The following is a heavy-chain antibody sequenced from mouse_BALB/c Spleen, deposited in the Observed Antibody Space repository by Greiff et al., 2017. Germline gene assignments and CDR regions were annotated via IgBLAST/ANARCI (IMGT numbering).Heavy chain of an antibody. CDR2: IWAGGST. CDR3: ARDYYGSSRPVFDV. D-gene: IGHD1-1*01. J-gene: IGHJ1*01. Sequence: VQRVESGPGLVAPSQSLSITCTVSGFSLTSYGVHWVRQPPGKGLEWLGVIWAGGSTNYNSALMSRLSISKDNSKSQVFLKMNSLQTDDTAIYYCARDYYGSSRPVFDVWGAGTTVTVSS. V-gene: IGHV2-9*02. CDR1: GFSLTSYG.